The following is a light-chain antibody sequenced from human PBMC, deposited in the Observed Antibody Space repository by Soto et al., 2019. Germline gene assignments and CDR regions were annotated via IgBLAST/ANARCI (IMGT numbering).Light chain of an antibody. CDR3: QQSYISPWT. V-gene: IGKV1-39*01. Sequence: DMQMTQSPSSLSASVGDRVTITCRAGQSISTFLNWYQQKPGKTPKLLICGVSSLQTGVPSRFTGSGSGTEFTLTISSLQPEDSATYYCQQSYISPWTFGQGTKVEI. CDR1: QSISTF. CDR2: GVS. J-gene: IGKJ1*01.